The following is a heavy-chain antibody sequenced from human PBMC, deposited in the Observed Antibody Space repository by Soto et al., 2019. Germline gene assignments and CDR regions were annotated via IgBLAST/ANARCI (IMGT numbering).Heavy chain of an antibody. V-gene: IGHV1-69*12. J-gene: IGHJ6*02. CDR2: IIPIFGTA. Sequence: QVQLVQSGAEVKKPGSSVKVSCKASGGTFSSYAISWVRQAPGQGLEWMGGIIPIFGTANYAQKFQGRVTITADESTSTAYMDLSSLRSEDTAVYYCASPPTTANSYYYAMDVWGQGTTVTVSS. CDR3: ASPPTTANSYYYAMDV. CDR1: GGTFSSYA. D-gene: IGHD4-17*01.